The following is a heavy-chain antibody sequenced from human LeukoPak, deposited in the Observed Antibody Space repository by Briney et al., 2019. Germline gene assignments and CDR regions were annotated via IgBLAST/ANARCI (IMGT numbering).Heavy chain of an antibody. V-gene: IGHV5-51*01. D-gene: IGHD6-19*01. CDR2: IYPGDSDT. CDR1: GYSFTNFW. J-gene: IGHJ3*02. Sequence: GESLRISCKGSGYSFTNFWIGWVRQMPGKGLEWMGIIYPGDSDTTYSPSFQGQVTISADKSITTAYLQWSSLKASDSSIYYCARGGDSSASYAVGVFDIWGQGTMVTVSP. CDR3: ARGGDSSASYAVGVFDI.